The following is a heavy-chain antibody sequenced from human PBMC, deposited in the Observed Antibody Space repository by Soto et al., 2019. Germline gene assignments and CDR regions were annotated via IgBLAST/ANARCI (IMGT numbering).Heavy chain of an antibody. CDR1: GGTFSSYA. CDR3: ARGGPYCSSTSCYDDGDYYYYGMDV. V-gene: IGHV1-69*13. D-gene: IGHD2-2*01. CDR2: IIPIFGTA. J-gene: IGHJ6*01. Sequence: ASVKVSCKASGGTFSSYAISWVRQAPGXGLEWMGGIIPIFGTANYAQKFQGRVTITADESTSTAYMELSSLRSEDTAVYYCARGGPYCSSTSCYDDGDYYYYGMDVWGQGTTVTVSS.